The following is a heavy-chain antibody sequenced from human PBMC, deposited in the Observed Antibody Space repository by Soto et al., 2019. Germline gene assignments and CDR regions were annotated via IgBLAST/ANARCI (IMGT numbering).Heavy chain of an antibody. Sequence: EVQLVESGGGLVQPGGSLRLSCAASGFTFSSYWMHWVRQAPGKGLVWVSRINSDGSSTSYADSVKGRFTISRDNAKNTLYLQINSLKAEDTAVYYCARHPSALGSWYVGIYYTDVWGKGTTVTVSS. D-gene: IGHD6-13*01. CDR2: INSDGSST. CDR3: ARHPSALGSWYVGIYYTDV. J-gene: IGHJ6*03. V-gene: IGHV3-74*01. CDR1: GFTFSSYW.